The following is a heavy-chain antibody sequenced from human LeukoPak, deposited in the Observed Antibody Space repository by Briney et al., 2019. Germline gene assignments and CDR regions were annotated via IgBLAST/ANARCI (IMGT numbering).Heavy chain of an antibody. CDR2: IYYSGKT. V-gene: IGHV4-39*07. Sequence: PSETLSLTCSVSGSYINNYYWGWIRQAPGKGPEWIGSIYYSGKTYYNSSLRSRVTISLDTSKNQFSLKLNSVTAADTAVYYCAREEYGDYVGYWGQGTLVTVSS. CDR3: AREEYGDYVGY. J-gene: IGHJ4*02. CDR1: GSYINNYY. D-gene: IGHD4-17*01.